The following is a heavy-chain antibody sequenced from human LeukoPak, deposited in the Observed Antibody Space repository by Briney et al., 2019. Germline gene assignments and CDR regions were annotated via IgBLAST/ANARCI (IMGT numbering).Heavy chain of an antibody. J-gene: IGHJ4*02. CDR1: GFTFSSYS. V-gene: IGHV3-21*01. CDR3: ARDYSSGWYYFDY. D-gene: IGHD6-19*01. Sequence: GGSLRLSCAASGFTFSSYSMNWVRQAPGKGLEWVSSISSSSSYIYYADSVKGRFTISRDNAKNSLYLQMNSLRAEDTAVYYCARDYSSGWYYFDYWGQGTLVTVSS. CDR2: ISSSSSYI.